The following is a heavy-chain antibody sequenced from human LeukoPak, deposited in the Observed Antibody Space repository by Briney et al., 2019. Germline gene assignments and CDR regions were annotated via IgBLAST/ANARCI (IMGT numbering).Heavy chain of an antibody. V-gene: IGHV4-39*07. CDR1: GDSISSSGYY. J-gene: IGHJ4*02. CDR2: FFLGGST. CDR3: ATAMAPVEFDY. Sequence: SETLSLTCTVSGDSISSSGYYWGWIRQPPGKGLEWIVSFFLGGSTYYNPSLASRVTISLDTSKNQFSLKLSSVTAADTAVYYCATAMAPVEFDYWGQGTLVTVSS. D-gene: IGHD3-10*01.